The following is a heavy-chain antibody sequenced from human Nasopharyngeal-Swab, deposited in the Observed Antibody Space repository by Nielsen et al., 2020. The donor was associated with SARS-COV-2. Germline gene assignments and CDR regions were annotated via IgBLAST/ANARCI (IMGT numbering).Heavy chain of an antibody. Sequence: GESLKISCAASGFTFDDYAMSWVRQAPGKGLEWVSVIYSGGSSTYYADSVKGRFTISRDNSKNTLYLQMNSLRAEDTAVYYCAKGEWLPSYYFDYWGQGTLVTVSS. V-gene: IGHV3-23*03. J-gene: IGHJ4*02. CDR3: AKGEWLPSYYFDY. CDR1: GFTFDDYA. CDR2: IYSGGSST. D-gene: IGHD6-19*01.